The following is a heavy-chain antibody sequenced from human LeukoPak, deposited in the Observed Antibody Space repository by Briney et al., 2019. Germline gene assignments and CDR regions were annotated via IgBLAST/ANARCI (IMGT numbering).Heavy chain of an antibody. Sequence: GGSLRLSCAASGFTFDDYGMSWVRQAPGKGLEWVSVFNWIGGSTGYADSVKGRFTISRDNAKNSLYLQMNSLRAEDTALYYCARVPYCGGDCPNYFQHWGQGTLVTVSS. D-gene: IGHD2-21*02. CDR1: GFTFDDYG. CDR2: FNWIGGST. J-gene: IGHJ1*01. CDR3: ARVPYCGGDCPNYFQH. V-gene: IGHV3-20*04.